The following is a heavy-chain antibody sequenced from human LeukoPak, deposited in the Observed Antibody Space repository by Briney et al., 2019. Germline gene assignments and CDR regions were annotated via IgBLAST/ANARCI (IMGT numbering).Heavy chain of an antibody. CDR1: GFTFSSYW. J-gene: IGHJ4*02. V-gene: IGHV3-74*01. CDR2: MNSDGSII. Sequence: GGSLRLSCAASGFTFSSYWMHWVRQVPGKGLVWVSRMNSDGSIINYADSVKGRFTISRDNAKNTLYLQTNSLRAEDTALYFCVRALNGRDDYWGQGTLVTVSS. CDR3: VRALNGRDDY. D-gene: IGHD1-1*01.